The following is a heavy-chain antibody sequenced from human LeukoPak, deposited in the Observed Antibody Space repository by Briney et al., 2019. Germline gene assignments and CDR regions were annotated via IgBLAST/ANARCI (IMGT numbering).Heavy chain of an antibody. Sequence: SETLSLTCTVSGGSISGYYWSWIRQPPGKGLDWIGYVYYSGNAIYTPSLKSRVTISVDTSKNQFSLKLSAVTAADTSVYYCARYCGSGSCFSFEYWGQGTLVTVSS. D-gene: IGHD2-15*01. J-gene: IGHJ4*02. CDR3: ARYCGSGSCFSFEY. CDR1: GGSISGYY. V-gene: IGHV4-59*08. CDR2: VYYSGNA.